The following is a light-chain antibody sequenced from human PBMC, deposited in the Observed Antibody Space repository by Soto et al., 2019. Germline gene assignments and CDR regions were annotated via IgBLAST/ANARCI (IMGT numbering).Light chain of an antibody. J-gene: IGKJ1*01. CDR1: LSVSTY. V-gene: IGKV3-20*01. CDR3: KQYGYSSWT. Sequence: EIEMTQSPATLSLSPGEEATLSCRASLSVSTYLAWYQQKPGQAPRLLVYGASSRATGIQDRFSGSGSGTDFTLTIRRLEPGDFAVYYCKQYGYSSWTFGQGTKVDIK. CDR2: GAS.